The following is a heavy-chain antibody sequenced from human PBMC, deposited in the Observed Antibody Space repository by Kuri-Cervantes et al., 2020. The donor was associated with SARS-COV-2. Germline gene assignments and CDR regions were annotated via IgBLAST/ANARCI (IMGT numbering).Heavy chain of an antibody. CDR3: VRDGDHWNFDY. Sequence: GESLKISCAASGFPFSSYALHWVRQAPGKGLVWVSRINPDGSYTNNADSVKGRFTLSRDNAKNMLFLQMNSLRAEDTAVYYCVRDGDHWNFDYWGQGTLVTVSS. CDR1: GFPFSSYA. V-gene: IGHV3-74*01. D-gene: IGHD1-1*01. J-gene: IGHJ4*02. CDR2: INPDGSYT.